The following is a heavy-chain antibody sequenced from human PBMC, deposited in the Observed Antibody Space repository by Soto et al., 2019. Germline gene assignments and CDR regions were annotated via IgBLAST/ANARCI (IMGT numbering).Heavy chain of an antibody. J-gene: IGHJ6*02. Sequence: QIHLVQSGAEVKMPGASVKVSCKASGYTFSTYGISWVRRAPGQGLEWIGWIDTHNGDTNYAQIFQGRVTMITDTSTSTAYMEVRSLRSDDTAVYYCARDWKTGYGMDIWGQGTTVSVSS. D-gene: IGHD1-1*01. CDR3: ARDWKTGYGMDI. CDR1: GYTFSTYG. V-gene: IGHV1-18*04. CDR2: IDTHNGDT.